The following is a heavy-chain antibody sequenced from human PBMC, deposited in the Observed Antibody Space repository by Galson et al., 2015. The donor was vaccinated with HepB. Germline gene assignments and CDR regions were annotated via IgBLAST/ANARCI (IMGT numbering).Heavy chain of an antibody. CDR1: GFTFSSYT. CDR3: ARDQGMVRGVIVIRTCDY. V-gene: IGHV3-30*04. D-gene: IGHD3-10*01. CDR2: ISYDGSNK. Sequence: SLRLSCAASGFTFSSYTMHWVRQAPGKGLEWVALISYDGSNKYQADSVKGRLTISRDNSKNTLYLQMNSLRAEDTAVYYCARDQGMVRGVIVIRTCDYWGQGTLVTVSS. J-gene: IGHJ4*02.